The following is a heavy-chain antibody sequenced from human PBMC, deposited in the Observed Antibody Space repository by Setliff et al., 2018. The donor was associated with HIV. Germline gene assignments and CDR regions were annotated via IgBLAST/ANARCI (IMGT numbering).Heavy chain of an antibody. CDR3: VKVALAGTYLDY. Sequence: PGGSLRLSCAASGFSFGSHSMAWVRQAPGKGLEWVSAISATTGDTYYADSVKGRFTISRDNSKNTLYLQMNSMRAEDTALYYCVKVALAGTYLDYWGQGTLVTVSS. J-gene: IGHJ4*02. CDR2: ISATTGDT. V-gene: IGHV3-23*01. CDR1: GFSFGSHS. D-gene: IGHD6-19*01.